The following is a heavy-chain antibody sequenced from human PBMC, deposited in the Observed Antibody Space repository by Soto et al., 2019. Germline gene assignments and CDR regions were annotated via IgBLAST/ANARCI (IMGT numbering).Heavy chain of an antibody. CDR2: INHSGST. V-gene: IGHV4-34*01. Sequence: SETLSLTCAAYGGSFSGYYWSWIRQPPGKGLEWIGEINHSGSTNYNPSLKSRVTISVDTSKNQFSLKLSSVTAADTAVYYCARVGDTAMVMAYYYGMDVWGQGTTVTVSS. J-gene: IGHJ6*02. D-gene: IGHD5-18*01. CDR1: GGSFSGYY. CDR3: ARVGDTAMVMAYYYGMDV.